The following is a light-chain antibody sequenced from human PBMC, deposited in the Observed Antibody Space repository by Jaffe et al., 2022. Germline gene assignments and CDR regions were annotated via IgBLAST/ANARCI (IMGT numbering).Light chain of an antibody. V-gene: IGKV1-5*03. CDR1: QNINNW. Sequence: DIQLTQSPSTLSAFVGDRVTITCRASQNINNWLAWFQQKPGKAPKVLIYKVSNLETGVPSRFSGSGFGTEFTLTISSLQPDDFATYYCQQYQIEADSWTFGQGTKVEIK. CDR3: QQYQIEADSWT. J-gene: IGKJ1*01. CDR2: KVS.